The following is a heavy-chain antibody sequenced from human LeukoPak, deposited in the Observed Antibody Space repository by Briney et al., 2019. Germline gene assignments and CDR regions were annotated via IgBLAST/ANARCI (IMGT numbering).Heavy chain of an antibody. J-gene: IGHJ3*02. CDR1: GGSISSGDYY. V-gene: IGHV4-30-4*08. Sequence: PSETLSLTCTVSGGSISSGDYYWSWIRQPPGKGLEGIGYIYYSGSTYYNPSLKSRVTISVDTSKNQVSLKLSSVTAADTAVYYCARVWMATANDAFDIWGQGTMVTVSS. D-gene: IGHD5-24*01. CDR2: IYYSGST. CDR3: ARVWMATANDAFDI.